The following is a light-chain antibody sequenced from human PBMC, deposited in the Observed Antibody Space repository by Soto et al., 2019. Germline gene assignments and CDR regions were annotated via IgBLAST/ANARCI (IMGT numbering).Light chain of an antibody. CDR1: QSVSSN. CDR2: GAY. J-gene: IGKJ1*01. Sequence: EIVMTQSPAILSVSPGERATLSCRASQSVSSNLAWYQQNPGQAPRLLIYGAYTRATGIPARFSGSGSGTEFTLTISSLHFEDFAVYYCQQDNNCPRTFGQGTKVEIK. V-gene: IGKV3-15*01. CDR3: QQDNNCPRT.